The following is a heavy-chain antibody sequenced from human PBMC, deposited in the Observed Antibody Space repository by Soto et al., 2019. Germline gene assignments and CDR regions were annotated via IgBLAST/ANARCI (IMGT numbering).Heavy chain of an antibody. D-gene: IGHD2-21*02. CDR1: GDTFTDYY. CDR3: ARGGHVLVVTAALDY. CDR2: VNPSGGHT. Sequence: QVQLMQSGAEVKKPGASVKVSCKASGDTFTDYYIHWVRQAPGQGLEWMGTVNPSGGHTTYAQHSLGRVTRNRDTSTSTLYMELTGLRSEDTAVYYCARGGHVLVVTAALDYWGQGTLVTVSS. J-gene: IGHJ4*02. V-gene: IGHV1-46*01.